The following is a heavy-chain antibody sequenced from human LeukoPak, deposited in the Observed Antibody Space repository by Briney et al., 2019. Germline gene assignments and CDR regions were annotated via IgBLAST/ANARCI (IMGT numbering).Heavy chain of an antibody. CDR2: ISSSGSTI. Sequence: PGGSLRLSCAASGFTFSDYYMSWIRQAPGKGLEWVSYISSSGSTIYYADSVKGRFTISRDNAKNSLYLQMNSLRAEDTAVYYCARDDGTLPYYYMDVWGKGTTVTVSS. CDR1: GFTFSDYY. V-gene: IGHV3-11*04. J-gene: IGHJ6*03. CDR3: ARDDGTLPYYYMDV.